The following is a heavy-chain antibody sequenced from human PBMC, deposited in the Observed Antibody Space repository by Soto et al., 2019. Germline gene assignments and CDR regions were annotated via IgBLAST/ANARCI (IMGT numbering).Heavy chain of an antibody. V-gene: IGHV1-18*01. J-gene: IGHJ4*02. CDR3: GRGNGYFDF. CDR2: ISSTSGNT. CDR1: GYTFSSYS. Sequence: QIQMVQSGAAVKQPGASVKISCKTSGYTFSSYSINWVRQAPGQGLEWMAWISSTSGNTTYAERVQSRVTVPLDKSARTAFMEMWGLTSEDTAVYFCGRGNGYFDFCGQGTLVTFS. D-gene: IGHD4-17*01.